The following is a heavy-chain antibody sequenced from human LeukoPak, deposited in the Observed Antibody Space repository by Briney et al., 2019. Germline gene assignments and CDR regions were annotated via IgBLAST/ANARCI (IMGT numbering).Heavy chain of an antibody. CDR1: GGSISSYY. J-gene: IGHJ6*03. CDR2: IYYSGST. V-gene: IGHV4-59*01. D-gene: IGHD3-9*01. CDR3: ARAGGYFDWLNYYYYYMDV. Sequence: SEPLSLTFTVSGGSISSYYWSWIRQPPGKGLEWIGYIYYSGSTNYNPSLKSRVTISVDTSKNQFSLKLSSVTAADTAVYYCARAGGYFDWLNYYYYYMDVWGKGTTVTISS.